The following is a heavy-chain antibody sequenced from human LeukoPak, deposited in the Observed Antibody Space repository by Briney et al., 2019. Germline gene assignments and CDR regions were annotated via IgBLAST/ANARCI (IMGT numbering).Heavy chain of an antibody. Sequence: PSETLSLTCTVSGGSISSYYWSWIRQPPGKGLEWIGEINHSGSTNYNPSLKSRVTISVDTSKNQFSLKLSSVTAADTAVYYCARGRQTYYYDSSGRAFDIWGQGTMVTVSS. CDR1: GGSISSYY. CDR3: ARGRQTYYYDSSGRAFDI. D-gene: IGHD3-22*01. J-gene: IGHJ3*02. CDR2: INHSGST. V-gene: IGHV4-34*01.